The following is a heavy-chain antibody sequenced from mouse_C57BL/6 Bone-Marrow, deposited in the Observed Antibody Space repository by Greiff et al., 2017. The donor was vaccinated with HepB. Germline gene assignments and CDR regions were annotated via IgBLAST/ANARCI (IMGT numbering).Heavy chain of an antibody. CDR1: GYTFTSYW. CDR3: AREGRAYYYGSSSWYAIDY. J-gene: IGHJ4*01. V-gene: IGHV1-61*01. Sequence: VQLQQPGAELVRPGSSVKLSCKASGYTFTSYWMDWVKQRPGQGLEWIGNIYPSDSETHYNQKFKDKATLTVDKSSSTAYMQLSSLTSEDSAVYYCAREGRAYYYGSSSWYAIDYWGQGTSVTVSS. D-gene: IGHD1-1*01. CDR2: IYPSDSET.